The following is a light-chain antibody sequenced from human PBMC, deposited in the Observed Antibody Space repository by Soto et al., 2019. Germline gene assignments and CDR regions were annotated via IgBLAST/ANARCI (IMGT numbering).Light chain of an antibody. J-gene: IGKJ5*01. CDR3: QYYGNSRIT. CDR1: QSVSSSY. Sequence: EIVLTQSPGTLSLSPGDGATLSCRASQSVSSSYLAWYQQKPGQAPRLLIYAASSGATGIPDRFSGSGSGTDFTLTINRLEPEDFVVYYCQYYGNSRITFGQGTRLEIK. V-gene: IGKV3-20*01. CDR2: AAS.